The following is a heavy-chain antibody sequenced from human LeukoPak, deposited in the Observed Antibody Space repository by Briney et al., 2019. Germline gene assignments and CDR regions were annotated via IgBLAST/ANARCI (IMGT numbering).Heavy chain of an antibody. D-gene: IGHD3-22*01. J-gene: IGHJ5*01. CDR2: IYNSRST. V-gene: IGHV4-59*01. CDR3: ARDTDSSGYYDS. Sequence: SETLSLTCIVSGGSISNYYWTWIRQPPGKGLEWIGYIYNSRSTNYNPSLKSRVTISLDISKNQFSLKLSSVTAADTAVYYCARDTDSSGYYDSWGQGTLVAVSS. CDR1: GGSISNYY.